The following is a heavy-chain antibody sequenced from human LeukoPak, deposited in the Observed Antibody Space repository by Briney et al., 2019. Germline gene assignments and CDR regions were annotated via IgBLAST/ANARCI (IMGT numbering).Heavy chain of an antibody. J-gene: IGHJ4*02. V-gene: IGHV3-20*04. CDR2: INWNGGST. Sequence: GGSLRLSCAASGFTFDDYGMSWVRHAPGKGLEWVSGINWNGGSTGYADSVKGRFTISRDNAKNSLYLQMNSLRAEDTALYYCARDQYSGYDWDYLDYWGQGTLVTVSS. CDR1: GFTFDDYG. CDR3: ARDQYSGYDWDYLDY. D-gene: IGHD5-12*01.